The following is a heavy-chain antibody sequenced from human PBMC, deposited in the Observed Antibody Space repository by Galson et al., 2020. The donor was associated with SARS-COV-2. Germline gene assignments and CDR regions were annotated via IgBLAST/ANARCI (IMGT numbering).Heavy chain of an antibody. J-gene: IGHJ4*02. V-gene: IGHV3-11*01. CDR1: GFTFSDYY. Sequence: NSGGSLRLSCAASGFTFSDYYMSWIRQAPGKGLEWVSYISSSGSTIYYADSVKGRFTISRDNAKNSLYLQMNSLRAEDTAVYYCARTSGDFWSGYYEYWGQGTLVTVSS. D-gene: IGHD3-3*01. CDR2: ISSSGSTI. CDR3: ARTSGDFWSGYYEY.